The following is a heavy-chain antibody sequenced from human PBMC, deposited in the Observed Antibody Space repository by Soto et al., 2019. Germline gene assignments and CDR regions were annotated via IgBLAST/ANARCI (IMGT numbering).Heavy chain of an antibody. Sequence: VQLVESGGGVVQPGRSLRLSCAASGFTVSSNYMSWVRQAPGKGLEWVSVIYSGGSTYNADSVKGRFTISRDNSKNTLYLQMNSLRAEDTAVYYCARDGFWSGSGYYYGMDVWGQGTTVTVS. CDR2: IYSGGST. J-gene: IGHJ6*02. CDR3: ARDGFWSGSGYYYGMDV. CDR1: GFTVSSNY. V-gene: IGHV3-53*01. D-gene: IGHD3-3*01.